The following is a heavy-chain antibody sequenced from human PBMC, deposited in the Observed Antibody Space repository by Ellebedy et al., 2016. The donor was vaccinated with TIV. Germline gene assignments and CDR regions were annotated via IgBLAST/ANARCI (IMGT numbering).Heavy chain of an antibody. J-gene: IGHJ4*02. V-gene: IGHV1-69*04. D-gene: IGHD4-23*01. CDR2: IIPILGIA. Sequence: AASVKVSCKASGGTFSSYAISWVRQAPGQGLEWMGRIIPILGIANYAQKFQGRVTITADTSTSTGYMELRSLRSDDTAVYYCARGFRYGSGRWPLDHWGQGTLVTVSS. CDR3: ARGFRYGSGRWPLDH. CDR1: GGTFSSYA.